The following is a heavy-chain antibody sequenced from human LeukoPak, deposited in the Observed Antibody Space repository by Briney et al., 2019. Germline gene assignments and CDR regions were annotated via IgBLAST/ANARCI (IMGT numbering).Heavy chain of an antibody. V-gene: IGHV4-4*07. D-gene: IGHD6-13*01. CDR3: ARHGGGGSSWVDY. CDR1: GGSFSSYY. J-gene: IGHJ4*02. Sequence: PSETLSLTCTVSGGSFSSYYWSWIRQPAAAGKGLEWIGRIYTSGITNYNPSLKSRVTMSVDTSKNQFSLKLTSVTAADTAVYYCARHGGGGSSWVDYWGQGTLVTVSS. CDR2: IYTSGIT.